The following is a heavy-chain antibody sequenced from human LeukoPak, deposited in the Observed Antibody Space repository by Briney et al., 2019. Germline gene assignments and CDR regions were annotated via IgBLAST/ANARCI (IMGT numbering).Heavy chain of an antibody. D-gene: IGHD3-22*01. V-gene: IGHV1-69*13. J-gene: IGHJ4*02. CDR2: IIPIFGTA. CDR3: ARDPLNYDSSGFPIDY. CDR1: GGTVSSYA. Sequence: GASVKVSCKASGGTVSSYAISWVRQAPGQGLEWMGGIIPIFGTANYAQKFQGRVTITADESTSTAYMELSSLRSEDTAVYYCARDPLNYDSSGFPIDYWGQGTLVTVSS.